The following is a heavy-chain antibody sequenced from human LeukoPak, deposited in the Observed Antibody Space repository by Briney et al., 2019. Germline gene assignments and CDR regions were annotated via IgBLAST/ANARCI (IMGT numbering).Heavy chain of an antibody. CDR1: GFTVSSNY. D-gene: IGHD3-22*01. Sequence: GGSLRLSCAASGFTVSSNYMSWVRQAPGKGLEWVSVIYSGGSTYYADSVKGRFTISRDNSKNTLYLQMNSLRAEDTAVCYCAREGNYYEGYYGMDVWGQGTTVTVSS. V-gene: IGHV3-66*01. J-gene: IGHJ6*02. CDR3: AREGNYYEGYYGMDV. CDR2: IYSGGST.